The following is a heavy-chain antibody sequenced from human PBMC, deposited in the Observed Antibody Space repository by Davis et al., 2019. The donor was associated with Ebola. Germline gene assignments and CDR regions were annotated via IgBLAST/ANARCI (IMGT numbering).Heavy chain of an antibody. D-gene: IGHD3-22*01. J-gene: IGHJ4*02. V-gene: IGHV4-4*02. CDR2: IYHSGST. CDR3: ASVNYYDSSGYYFDY. Sequence: MPSETLSLTCAVSGGSISSSNWWSWVRQPPGKGLEWIGEIYHSGSTNYNPSLKSRVTISVDKSKNQFSLKLSSVTAADTAVYYCASVNYYDSSGYYFDYWGQGTLVTVSS. CDR1: GGSISSSNW.